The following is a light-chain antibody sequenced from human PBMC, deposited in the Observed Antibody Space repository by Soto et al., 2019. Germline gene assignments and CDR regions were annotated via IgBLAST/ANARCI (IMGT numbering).Light chain of an antibody. CDR3: QHYGDPSWA. CDR2: YAS. Sequence: DIVLTQSPGTLSLSPGETATLSCRASQSGSGNFLAWYQQKPGQAPRLLIYYASIRATGIPDRFSGSGSGTDFTLTISRLQREDFAVYYCQHYGDPSWAFGQGTK. J-gene: IGKJ1*01. V-gene: IGKV3-20*01. CDR1: QSGSGNF.